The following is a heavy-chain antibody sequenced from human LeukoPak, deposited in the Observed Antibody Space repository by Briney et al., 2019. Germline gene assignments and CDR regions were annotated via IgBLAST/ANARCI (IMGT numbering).Heavy chain of an antibody. CDR2: IIPIFGTA. V-gene: IGHV1-69*13. D-gene: IGHD3-22*01. Sequence: GASVNVSCKASGGTFSIYAISWVRQAPGQGLEWMGGIIPIFGTANYAQKFQGRVTITADESTSTAYMELSSLRSEDTAVYYCARGGDYDRYNWFDPWGQGTLVTVSS. J-gene: IGHJ5*02. CDR1: GGTFSIYA. CDR3: ARGGDYDRYNWFDP.